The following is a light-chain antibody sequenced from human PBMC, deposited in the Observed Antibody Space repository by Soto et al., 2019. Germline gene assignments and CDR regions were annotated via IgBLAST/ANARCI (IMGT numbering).Light chain of an antibody. CDR1: QSVTVSD. V-gene: IGKV3-20*01. CDR3: QQYGSSPWT. J-gene: IGKJ1*01. Sequence: LTQWPCTLRMPHAQPATLACRASQSVTVSDFAWYQQKPGQAPRLLLYEASKRATGIPDRFSGSGCGETYSPPTSSRLEPEDLAVYYCQQYGSSPWTFGQGTKVDIK. CDR2: EAS.